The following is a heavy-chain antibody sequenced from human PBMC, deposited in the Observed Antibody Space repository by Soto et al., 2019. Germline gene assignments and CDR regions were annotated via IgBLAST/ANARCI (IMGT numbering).Heavy chain of an antibody. V-gene: IGHV3-9*01. Sequence: EVQLVESGGGLVQPGRSLRLSCAASGFTFDDYAMHWVRQAPGKGLEWVSGISWNSGSIGYGDSVKGRFTISRDNAKNSLYPQLNTLRAEDTSLYYCAKDVFGGVIVFYAFDIWGQGTMVTVSS. D-gene: IGHD3-16*02. CDR2: ISWNSGSI. J-gene: IGHJ3*02. CDR3: AKDVFGGVIVFYAFDI. CDR1: GFTFDDYA.